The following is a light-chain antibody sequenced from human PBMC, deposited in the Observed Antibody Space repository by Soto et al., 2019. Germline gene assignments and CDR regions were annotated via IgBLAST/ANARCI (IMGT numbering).Light chain of an antibody. V-gene: IGKV1-33*01. J-gene: IGKJ3*01. CDR2: DAS. CDR3: QPYDNLPFT. Sequence: DIQMTQSPSSLSASVGDRVTITCQASQDISNYLNWYQQKPGKAPKLLIYDASNLETGVPSRFSGSGSWTDFTFAISSLQPEDIATYYCQPYDNLPFTFGPGTKVDIK. CDR1: QDISNY.